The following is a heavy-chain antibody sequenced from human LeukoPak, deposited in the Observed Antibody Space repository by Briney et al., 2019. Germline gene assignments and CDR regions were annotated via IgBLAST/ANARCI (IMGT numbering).Heavy chain of an antibody. Sequence: GASVKVSCKASGYTFTGYYMHWVRQAPGQGFEWMGWINPNSGGTNYAQKFQGRVTMTRDTSISTAYMELSRLRSDDTAVYYCARARSIIAARRGVYFDYWGQGTLVTVSS. CDR3: ARARSIIAARRGVYFDY. CDR2: INPNSGGT. CDR1: GYTFTGYY. V-gene: IGHV1-2*02. D-gene: IGHD6-6*01. J-gene: IGHJ4*02.